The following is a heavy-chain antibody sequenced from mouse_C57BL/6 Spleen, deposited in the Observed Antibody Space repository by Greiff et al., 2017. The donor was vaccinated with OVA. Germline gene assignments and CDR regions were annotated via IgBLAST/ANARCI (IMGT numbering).Heavy chain of an antibody. CDR2: IYPSDSET. J-gene: IGHJ4*01. V-gene: IGHV1-61*01. D-gene: IGHD6-1*01. CDR3: ARRSYGAMDY. Sequence: QVQLQQPGAELVRPGSSVKLSCKASGYTFTSYWMDWVKQRPGQGLEWIGNIYPSDSETHYNQKFKDKATLTVAKSSSTSYMQLSSLTSEDSAVYYCARRSYGAMDYWGQGTSVTVSS. CDR1: GYTFTSYW.